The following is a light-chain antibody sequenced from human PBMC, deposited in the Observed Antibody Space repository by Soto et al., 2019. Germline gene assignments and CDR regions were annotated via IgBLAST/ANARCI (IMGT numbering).Light chain of an antibody. V-gene: IGKV1-5*03. CDR1: QSISSW. CDR2: KAS. CDR3: QQYSGYPGT. Sequence: DIPMTQSPSTLSASVGDRVTITCRASQSISSWLAWYQQKPQKAPKLLISKASSLESGIPSRFSGSGSGTEFTLTISSLQPDDFATYYCQQYSGYPGTFGQGTKVEVK. J-gene: IGKJ1*01.